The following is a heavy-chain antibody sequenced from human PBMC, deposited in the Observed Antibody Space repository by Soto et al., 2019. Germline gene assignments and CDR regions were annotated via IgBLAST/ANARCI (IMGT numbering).Heavy chain of an antibody. Sequence: EVQLLESGGGLVQPGGSLRLSCAASGFTFGNYGMNWVRQDPGKGLEWVSGISGGGGSTYYADSVKGRFTISRDPSKNTVFLEMNSLRAEDTAVYYCAKGFIVVVTVLRPDDAFDVWGQGTLVTVSX. CDR3: AKGFIVVVTVLRPDDAFDV. J-gene: IGHJ3*01. D-gene: IGHD2-21*02. CDR2: ISGGGGST. CDR1: GFTFGNYG. V-gene: IGHV3-23*01.